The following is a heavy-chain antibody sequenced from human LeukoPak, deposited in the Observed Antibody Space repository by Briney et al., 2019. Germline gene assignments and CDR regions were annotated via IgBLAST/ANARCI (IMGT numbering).Heavy chain of an antibody. CDR2: VSGSGGST. Sequence: GGSLRLSCAASGFTFSSYAMSWVRQASGKGLEWVSHVSGSGGSTYYADSVKGRFTISRDNSKNALYLQMNSLSGDDTAVYYCAKRTDVLIGYYNAWGLGTLDTVSS. CDR3: AKRTDVLIGYYNA. V-gene: IGHV3-23*01. CDR1: GFTFSSYA. D-gene: IGHD3-9*01. J-gene: IGHJ5*02.